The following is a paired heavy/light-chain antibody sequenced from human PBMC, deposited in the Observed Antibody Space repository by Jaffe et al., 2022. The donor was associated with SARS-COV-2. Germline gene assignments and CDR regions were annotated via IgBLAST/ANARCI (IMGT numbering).Heavy chain of an antibody. V-gene: IGHV3-23*01. Sequence: EVQLLESGGGLVQPGGSLRLSCAASGFTFSSYAMSWVRQAPGKGLEWVSAISGSGGSTYYADSVKGRFTISRDNSKNTLYLQMNSLRAEDTAVYYCAKVGCQLGARDSSSCLKRGYYFDYWGQGTLVTVSS. D-gene: IGHD6-13*01. J-gene: IGHJ4*02. CDR1: GFTFSSYA. CDR3: AKVGCQLGARDSSSCLKRGYYFDY. CDR2: ISGSGGST.
Light chain of an antibody. J-gene: IGLJ2*01. CDR1: ALPKKY. CDR3: YSTDSSGNHKV. CDR2: EDS. V-gene: IGLV3-10*01. Sequence: SYELTQPPSVSVSPGQTARITCSGDALPKKYAYWYQQKSGQAPVLVIYEDSKRPSGIPERFSGSSSGTMATLTISGAQVEDEADYYCYSTDSSGNHKVFGGGTKLTVL.